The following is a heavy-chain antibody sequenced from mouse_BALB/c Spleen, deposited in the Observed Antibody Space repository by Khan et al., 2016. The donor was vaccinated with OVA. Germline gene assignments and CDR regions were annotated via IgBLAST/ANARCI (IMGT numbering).Heavy chain of an antibody. Sequence: QIQLVQSGPELKKPGETVKISCKASGYTFTNYGMNWVKQAPGKGLKWMGWINTYTGEPTYTDDFKGRFAFSLETSASTAYLQINNLKIEDMARYFCARGASYWYFDVWGAGTTVTVSS. V-gene: IGHV9-1*02. J-gene: IGHJ1*01. CDR2: INTYTGEP. CDR3: ARGASYWYFDV. CDR1: GYTFTNYG.